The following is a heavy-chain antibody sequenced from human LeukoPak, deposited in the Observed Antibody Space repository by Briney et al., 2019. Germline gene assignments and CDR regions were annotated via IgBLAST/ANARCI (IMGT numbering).Heavy chain of an antibody. CDR1: VYTFTSYV. D-gene: IGHD6-13*01. V-gene: IGHV1-18*01. Sequence: ASVKVSCKASVYTFTSYVISCVRQAPGQGLEWRGWISAYNGNTNYAQKLQGRVTMTTDTSTCTAYMELRSLRSDDTAVYYCARGEQQLVQPYYYYYMDVWGKGTTVTVSS. CDR2: ISAYNGNT. CDR3: ARGEQQLVQPYYYYYMDV. J-gene: IGHJ6*03.